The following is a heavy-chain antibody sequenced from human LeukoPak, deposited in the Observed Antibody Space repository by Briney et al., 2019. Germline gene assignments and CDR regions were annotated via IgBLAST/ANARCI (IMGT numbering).Heavy chain of an antibody. Sequence: PGRSLRLSCAASGSTFSGYGMHWVRQAPGKGLEWVAVIWYDGSNKYYADSVKGRFTISRDNSKNTLYLQMNSLRAEDTAVYYCARVAYYSSSSGYLGYWGQGTLVTVSS. CDR3: ARVAYYSSSSGYLGY. D-gene: IGHD6-6*01. CDR2: IWYDGSNK. CDR1: GSTFSGYG. V-gene: IGHV3-33*01. J-gene: IGHJ4*02.